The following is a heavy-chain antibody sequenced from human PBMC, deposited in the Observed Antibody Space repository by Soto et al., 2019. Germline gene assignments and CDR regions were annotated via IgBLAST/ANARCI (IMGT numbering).Heavy chain of an antibody. Sequence: QVQLVQSGAEVKKPGSSVKVSCKASGGTFSSYGISWVRQAPGQGLEWMGGIIPIFGTANYAQKFQGRVTITADESTSTAYMELSSLRSEDTAVYYCVRDPHIVARRELRNWFDPWGQGTLVTVSS. D-gene: IGHD5-12*01. V-gene: IGHV1-69*01. CDR1: GGTFSSYG. CDR3: VRDPHIVARRELRNWFDP. J-gene: IGHJ5*02. CDR2: IIPIFGTA.